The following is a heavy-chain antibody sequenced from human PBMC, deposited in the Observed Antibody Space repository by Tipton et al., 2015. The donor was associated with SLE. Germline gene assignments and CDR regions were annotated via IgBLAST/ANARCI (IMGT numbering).Heavy chain of an antibody. J-gene: IGHJ3*01. CDR3: TRGPVGSGYYSSSDAFDF. V-gene: IGHV4-4*01. D-gene: IGHD3-22*01. CDR1: GGSITSNKW. CDR2: ISHSGDT. Sequence: TLSLTCGVSGGSITSNKWWTWVRQSPGKGLEWIGEISHSGDTDYNPSLKSRVTMSVDKSKNQFSLKLSSVTAADTAVYFCTRGPVGSGYYSSSDAFDFWGQGTMVTVSS.